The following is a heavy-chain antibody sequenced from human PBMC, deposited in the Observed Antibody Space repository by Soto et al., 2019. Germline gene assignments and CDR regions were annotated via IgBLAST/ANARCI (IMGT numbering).Heavy chain of an antibody. CDR3: ARTNYYDSSGYYEDFDY. J-gene: IGHJ4*02. Sequence: ASVKVSCKASGYTFTSYGISWVRQAPGQGLEWMGWISAYNGNTNYAQKIQCRVTMTTDTSTSTAYMELRCLRSDDTAVYYCARTNYYDSSGYYEDFDYWGQGTLVTVSS. V-gene: IGHV1-18*01. CDR1: GYTFTSYG. CDR2: ISAYNGNT. D-gene: IGHD3-22*01.